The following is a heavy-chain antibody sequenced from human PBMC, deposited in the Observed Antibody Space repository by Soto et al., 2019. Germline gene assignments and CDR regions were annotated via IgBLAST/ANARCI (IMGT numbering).Heavy chain of an antibody. J-gene: IGHJ4*01. V-gene: IGHV3-23*01. D-gene: IGHD5-12*01. Sequence: GGSLRLSCAASGFTFNNYAMSWVRQAPGKGLEWVSSISGSGGRTYYADSVKGRFTISRDNSKNTLYLQMNSLRVEDTAVYYCAKADGNIVAAGYYFDYWGHGTLVTVSS. CDR1: GFTFNNYA. CDR3: AKADGNIVAAGYYFDY. CDR2: ISGSGGRT.